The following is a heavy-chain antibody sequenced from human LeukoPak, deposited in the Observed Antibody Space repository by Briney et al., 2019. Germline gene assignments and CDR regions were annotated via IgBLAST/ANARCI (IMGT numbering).Heavy chain of an antibody. CDR2: IYYSGST. Sequence: PSETLSLTCTVSGDSISSYYWSWIRQPPGKGLEWIGYIYYSGSTNYNPSLKSRVTISVDTTKNQFSLRLSSVTAADTAVYYCARARTYYYDSSGYPRDAFDIWGQGTMVTVSS. J-gene: IGHJ3*02. V-gene: IGHV4-59*01. CDR1: GDSISSYY. D-gene: IGHD3-22*01. CDR3: ARARTYYYDSSGYPRDAFDI.